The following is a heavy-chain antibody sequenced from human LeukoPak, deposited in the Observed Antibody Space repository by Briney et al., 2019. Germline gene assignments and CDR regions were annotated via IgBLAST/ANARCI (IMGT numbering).Heavy chain of an antibody. CDR3: AKDTRLYSGSGSYFLDF. V-gene: IGHV3-53*01. D-gene: IGHD3-10*01. CDR1: GFTVSNNY. Sequence: GGSLRLSCAASGFTVSNNYMSWVRQAPGKGLEWVSVIYSGGSTYYTDSVKGRFTISRDNSKNTLFLQMNSLRAEDTAVYYCAKDTRLYSGSGSYFLDFWGQGTLVTVSS. CDR2: IYSGGST. J-gene: IGHJ4*02.